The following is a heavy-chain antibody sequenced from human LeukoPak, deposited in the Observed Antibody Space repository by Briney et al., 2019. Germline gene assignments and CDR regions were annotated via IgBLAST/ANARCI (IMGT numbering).Heavy chain of an antibody. Sequence: GGPLRLSCAASGFTVSSNYMSWVRQAPGKGLEWVSSISSSSSYIYYADSVKGRFTISRDNAKNSLYLQMNSLRAEDTAVYYCARDIQLWSPFDYWGQGTLVTVSS. CDR3: ARDIQLWSPFDY. V-gene: IGHV3-21*01. D-gene: IGHD5-18*01. CDR2: ISSSSSYI. J-gene: IGHJ4*02. CDR1: GFTVSSNY.